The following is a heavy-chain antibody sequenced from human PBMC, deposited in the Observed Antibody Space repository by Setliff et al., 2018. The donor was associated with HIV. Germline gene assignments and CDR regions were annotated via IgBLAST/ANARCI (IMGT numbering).Heavy chain of an antibody. Sequence: ASVKVSCKASGYTFTDHYIHWVRQAPGQGLEWMGRINAGNGDTRYSQTFQGRVTLTRDTSASTAYMELSSLTSEDAAIYYCARSLREYSYGSPDYWGPGTLVTVSS. CDR3: ARSLREYSYGSPDY. CDR2: INAGNGDT. J-gene: IGHJ4*02. CDR1: GYTFTDHY. D-gene: IGHD5-18*01. V-gene: IGHV1-3*01.